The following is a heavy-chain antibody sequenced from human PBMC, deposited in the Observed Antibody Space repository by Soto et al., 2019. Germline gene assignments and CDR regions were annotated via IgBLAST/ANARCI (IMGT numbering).Heavy chain of an antibody. Sequence: GGSLRLSCVASGFTFKTYGMHWVRQAPGKGLEWVAVISFDGNNKYYADSVKGRFTISRDNSKNTLYLQMNSLRAEDTAVYYCAKGPAETYYYDSSGFDYWGQGTLVTVSS. CDR3: AKGPAETYYYDSSGFDY. CDR1: GFTFKTYG. V-gene: IGHV3-30*18. J-gene: IGHJ4*02. D-gene: IGHD3-22*01. CDR2: ISFDGNNK.